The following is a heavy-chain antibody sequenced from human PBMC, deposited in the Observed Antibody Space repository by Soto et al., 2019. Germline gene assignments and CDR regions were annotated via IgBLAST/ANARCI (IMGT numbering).Heavy chain of an antibody. J-gene: IGHJ4*02. CDR2: VSYSGST. Sequence: QVQLQESGPGLVKPSETLSLTCTVSSGSISIYSWSWIRQPPGKGLEWIGYVSYSGSTNYNPTLKSRVTISVDTSKYQFSLKLSSVTAADTAVYYCARTSYQLLMFDYWGQGTLVTVSS. D-gene: IGHD2-2*01. V-gene: IGHV4-59*01. CDR3: ARTSYQLLMFDY. CDR1: SGSISIYS.